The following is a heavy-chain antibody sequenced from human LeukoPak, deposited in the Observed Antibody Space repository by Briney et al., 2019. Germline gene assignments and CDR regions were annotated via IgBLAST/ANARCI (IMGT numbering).Heavy chain of an antibody. D-gene: IGHD4-23*01. CDR3: ATEGDGDDYGGRKVPYYYYGMDV. Sequence: WASVKVSCKVSGYTLTELSMHWVRQAPGKGLEWMGGFDPEDGETIYAQKFQGRVTMTEDTSTDTAYMELSSLRSEDTAVYYCATEGDGDDYGGRKVPYYYYGMDVWGQGTTVTVSS. J-gene: IGHJ6*02. CDR2: FDPEDGET. V-gene: IGHV1-24*01. CDR1: GYTLTELS.